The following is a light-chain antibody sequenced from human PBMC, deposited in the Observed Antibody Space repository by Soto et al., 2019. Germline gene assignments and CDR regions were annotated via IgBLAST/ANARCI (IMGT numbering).Light chain of an antibody. V-gene: IGKV3-11*01. CDR3: QQRSTWPRLT. CDR1: QSVGIS. J-gene: IGKJ4*01. CDR2: DAS. Sequence: EIVVTQSPATLSLSPGERATLSCRASQSVGISLAWYQQKPGQPPRLLMSDASIRATGIPARFSGSGSGTDFTLTISSLEPEDCAVYYCQQRSTWPRLTFGGGTKVEIK.